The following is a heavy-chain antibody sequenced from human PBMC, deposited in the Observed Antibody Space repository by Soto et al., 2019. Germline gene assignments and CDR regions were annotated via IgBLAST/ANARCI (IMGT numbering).Heavy chain of an antibody. CDR1: GYSVSDYF. J-gene: IGHJ6*02. Sequence: ASVKVSCKASGYSVSDYFIQWVRQAPGQGLEWVAWINPKSAATNYAKKFQGRVSLTWDTSFSTAYMELTRLRPDDTAVYYCARIKWGLDYYNGMDVWGQGTTVTVSS. D-gene: IGHD1-26*01. CDR2: INPKSAAT. CDR3: ARIKWGLDYYNGMDV. V-gene: IGHV1-2*02.